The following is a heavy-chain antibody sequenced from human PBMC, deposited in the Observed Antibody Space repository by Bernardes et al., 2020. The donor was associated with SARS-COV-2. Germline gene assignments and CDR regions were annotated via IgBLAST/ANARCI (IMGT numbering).Heavy chain of an antibody. CDR1: GGSISSSSYY. CDR2: IYYSGST. Sequence: SEALSLTCTVSGGSISSSSYYWGWIRQPPGKGLEWIGSIYYSGSTYYNPSLKSRVTISVDTSKNQFSLKLSSVTAADTAVYYCARHQYYDFWSGYTWAEGFDPWGQGTLVTVSS. V-gene: IGHV4-39*01. D-gene: IGHD3-3*01. J-gene: IGHJ5*02. CDR3: ARHQYYDFWSGYTWAEGFDP.